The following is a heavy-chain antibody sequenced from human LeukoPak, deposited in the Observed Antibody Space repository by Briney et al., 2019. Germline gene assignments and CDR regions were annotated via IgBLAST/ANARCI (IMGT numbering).Heavy chain of an antibody. D-gene: IGHD2-2*01. CDR3: ARNEVVPAAFDY. J-gene: IGHJ4*02. Sequence: SETLSLTCAVSGFSISSRYWWGWIRQPPGKGLEWIAYIYYGGSTHYNPSLKSRVTMSVDTPRNQFSLKLSSVTAADTAVYYCARNEVVPAAFDYWGQGTLVTVSS. CDR1: GFSISSRYW. CDR2: IYYGGST. V-gene: IGHV4-28*01.